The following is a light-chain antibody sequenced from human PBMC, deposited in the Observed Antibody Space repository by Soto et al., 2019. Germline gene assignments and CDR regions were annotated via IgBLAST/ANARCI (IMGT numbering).Light chain of an antibody. CDR2: GAA. V-gene: IGKV3-15*01. CDR1: QSVGTN. J-gene: IGKJ1*01. Sequence: EIVMTQSPVILSVSPGEIATLSCRASQSVGTNLAWYQQKPGQAPRLLMSGAATRATGIPARFSGRGSGTEFTLTVSSLQSEDFAVYYCQQYNNWPRTFGQGTKVEIK. CDR3: QQYNNWPRT.